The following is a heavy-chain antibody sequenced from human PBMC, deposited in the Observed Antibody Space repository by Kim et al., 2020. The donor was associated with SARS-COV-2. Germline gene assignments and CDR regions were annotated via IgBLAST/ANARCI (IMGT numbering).Heavy chain of an antibody. D-gene: IGHD4-17*01. V-gene: IGHV3-33*06. CDR3: AKEGVDYGDHLDY. J-gene: IGHJ4*02. CDR1: GFTFSSYG. Sequence: GGSLRLSCAASGFTFSSYGMHWVRQAPGKGLEWVAVIWYDGSNKYYADSVKGRFTISRDNSKNTLYLQMNSLRAEDTAVYYCAKEGVDYGDHLDYWGQGTLVTVSS. CDR2: IWYDGSNK.